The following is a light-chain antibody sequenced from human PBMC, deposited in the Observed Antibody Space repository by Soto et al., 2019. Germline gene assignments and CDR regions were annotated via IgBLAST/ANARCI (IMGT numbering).Light chain of an antibody. CDR2: DAS. CDR3: HQRQSWPRT. CDR1: QSVSYY. Sequence: EIVLTQSPATLSLSPGERATLSCRASQSVSYYLAWYQQKPGQAPRLLIYDASNRATGIPARFSGSGSGTDFTLTITSLEPEDFAVYYCHQRQSWPRTFGQGTKVDIK. J-gene: IGKJ1*01. V-gene: IGKV3-11*01.